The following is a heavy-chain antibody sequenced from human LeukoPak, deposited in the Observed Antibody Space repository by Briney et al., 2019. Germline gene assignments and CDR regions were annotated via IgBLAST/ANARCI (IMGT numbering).Heavy chain of an antibody. D-gene: IGHD5-18*01. J-gene: IGHJ6*03. V-gene: IGHV3-30*02. CDR3: ARSFAMDPLYYMDV. Sequence: GGSLRLSCAASGFTFSSYGMHWVRQAPGKGLEWVAFIRYDGSNKYYADSVKGRFTISRDNSKNTLYLQMNSLRAEDTAVYYCARSFAMDPLYYMDVWGKGTTVTVSS. CDR1: GFTFSSYG. CDR2: IRYDGSNK.